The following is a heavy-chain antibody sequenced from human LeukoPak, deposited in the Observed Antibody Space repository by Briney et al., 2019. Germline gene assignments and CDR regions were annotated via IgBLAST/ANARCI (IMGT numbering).Heavy chain of an antibody. CDR2: ISSSGDTI. D-gene: IGHD3-3*01. CDR3: ARVPRSSRIPIFR. V-gene: IGHV3-48*03. J-gene: IGHJ4*02. Sequence: GGSLRLSCAASEFTFSSYEMNWVRQAPGKGLEWVSYISSSGDTIYYADSVKGRFTISRDNAKNSLYLQMNSLRAADTAVYYCARVPRSSRIPIFRWGQGTLVTVSS. CDR1: EFTFSSYE.